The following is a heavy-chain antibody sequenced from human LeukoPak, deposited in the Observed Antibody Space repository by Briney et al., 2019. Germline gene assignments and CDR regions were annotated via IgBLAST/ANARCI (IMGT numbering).Heavy chain of an antibody. CDR2: ISAYNGNT. V-gene: IGHV1-18*01. CDR1: GYTFTSYG. CDR3: ARIYYYYYFMDV. Sequence: ASVKVSCKASGYTFTSYGISWVRQAPGQPPERMGWISAYNGNTNYAQKLQGRVHITTDTSTSTAYMALRSLRSDDTAVYYCARIYYYYYFMDVWGKGTTVTVSS. J-gene: IGHJ6*03.